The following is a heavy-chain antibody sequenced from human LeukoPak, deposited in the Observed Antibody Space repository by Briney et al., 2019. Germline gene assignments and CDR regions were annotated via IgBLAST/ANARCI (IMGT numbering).Heavy chain of an antibody. J-gene: IGHJ1*01. CDR3: AKQYSSDWNGLPEYFQH. Sequence: GGSLRLSCAASGFTFSSYAMSWVRQAPGKGLEWVSGIRSSGDSTYYADSVKGRFTISRDNSKNTLYLQMNSLRAEDTAVYYCAKQYSSDWNGLPEYFQHWGQGTLLTVSS. D-gene: IGHD6-19*01. CDR1: GFTFSSYA. V-gene: IGHV3-23*01. CDR2: IRSSGDST.